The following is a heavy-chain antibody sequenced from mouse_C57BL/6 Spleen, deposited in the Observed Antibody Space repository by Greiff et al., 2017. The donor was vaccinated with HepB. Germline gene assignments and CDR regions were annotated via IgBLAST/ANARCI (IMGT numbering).Heavy chain of an antibody. CDR3: ARDYQAWFAY. D-gene: IGHD2-4*01. Sequence: VQLQQSGPELVKPGASVKISCKASGYAFSSSWMNWVKQRPGKGLEWIGRIYPGDGDTNYNGKFKGKATLTADKSSSTAYMQLSSLTSEDSAVYFCARDYQAWFAYWGQGTLVTVSA. J-gene: IGHJ3*01. CDR2: IYPGDGDT. V-gene: IGHV1-82*01. CDR1: GYAFSSSW.